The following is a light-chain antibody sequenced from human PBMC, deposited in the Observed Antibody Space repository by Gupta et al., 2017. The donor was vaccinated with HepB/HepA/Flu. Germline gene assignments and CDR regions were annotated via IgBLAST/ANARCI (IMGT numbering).Light chain of an antibody. CDR1: SSDVGRYNY. V-gene: IGLV2-11*01. J-gene: IGLJ1*01. CDR2: DVS. CDR3: CSYAGSYTYV. Sequence: QSALTQPRSVSGSPGQAVTIPCPGTSSDVGRYNYVSWYQQHPGKAPKPMISDVSKRPSGVPDRFSGSKSGSTASLTISGLQAEDEADYYCCSYAGSYTYVFGTGTRVTVL.